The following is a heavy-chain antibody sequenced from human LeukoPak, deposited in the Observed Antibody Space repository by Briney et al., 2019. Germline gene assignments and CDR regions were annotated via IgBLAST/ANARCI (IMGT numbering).Heavy chain of an antibody. CDR1: GFTFKSYA. V-gene: IGHV3-23*01. D-gene: IGHD3-10*01. CDR2: ITNGGTA. CDR3: AKGYFGSGSYYNPYFDY. J-gene: IGHJ4*02. Sequence: GGSLRLSCVASGFTFKSYAMNSVRQAPGKGLEWVSGITNGGTAHYGDSVKGRFTISRENSKSTLYLQMNTLSAEDTAVYYCAKGYFGSGSYYNPYFDYWGQGTLVTVSS.